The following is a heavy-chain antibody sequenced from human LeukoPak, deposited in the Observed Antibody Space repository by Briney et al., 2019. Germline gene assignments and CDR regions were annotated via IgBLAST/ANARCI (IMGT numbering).Heavy chain of an antibody. J-gene: IGHJ4*02. CDR3: ARGGSQMEVDY. D-gene: IGHD5-24*01. CDR1: GFTFNSYD. Sequence: GGSLRLSCAASGFTFNSYDMHWVRQATGKGLEWVSAIGTAGDTYYPGSVKGRFTISRENAKNSLYLQMNSLRAGDTAVYYCARGGSQMEVDYWGQGTLVTVSS. V-gene: IGHV3-13*01. CDR2: IGTAGDT.